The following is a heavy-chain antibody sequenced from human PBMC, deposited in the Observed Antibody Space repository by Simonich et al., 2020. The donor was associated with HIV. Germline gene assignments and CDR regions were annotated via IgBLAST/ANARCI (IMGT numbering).Heavy chain of an antibody. V-gene: IGHV4-34*01. Sequence: QVQLQQWGAGLLKPSETLSLTCAVYVRPFTAYYWTWIRQPPGKGLEWIGDINHSEYTTYNPALKSRLTISIDTSKNQFSLKLTSVTAADTAVYYCARGRKITGTYKWFDPWGQGTLVTVSS. D-gene: IGHD1-7*01. CDR3: ARGRKITGTYKWFDP. J-gene: IGHJ5*02. CDR2: INHSEYT. CDR1: VRPFTAYY.